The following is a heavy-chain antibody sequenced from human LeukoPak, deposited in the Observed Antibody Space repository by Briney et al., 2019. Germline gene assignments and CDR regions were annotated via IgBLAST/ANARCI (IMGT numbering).Heavy chain of an antibody. V-gene: IGHV3-21*04. CDR2: ISSSSSYI. CDR3: ARSSGDYYVSSGYYDYDY. D-gene: IGHD3-22*01. Sequence: GGSLRLSCAASGFTFSSYSMNWVRQAPGKGLEWVSSISSSSSYIYYADSVKGRFTISRDNARNSLYLQMNSLRAEDTAVYYCARSSGDYYVSSGYYDYDYWGQGTLVTVSS. J-gene: IGHJ4*02. CDR1: GFTFSSYS.